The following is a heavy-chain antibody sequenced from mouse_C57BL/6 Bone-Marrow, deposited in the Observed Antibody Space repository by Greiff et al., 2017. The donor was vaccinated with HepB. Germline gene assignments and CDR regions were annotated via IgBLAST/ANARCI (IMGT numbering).Heavy chain of an antibody. CDR1: GYTFTSYW. J-gene: IGHJ2*01. CDR3: ARFDGYYVFY. Sequence: VQLQQPGAELVMPGASVKLSCKASGYTFTSYWMHWVKQRPGQGLEWIGEIDPSDSYTNYNQKFKGKSTLTVDKSSSTAYMQLSSLTSEDSAVYYGARFDGYYVFYWGQGTTLTVSS. D-gene: IGHD2-3*01. CDR2: IDPSDSYT. V-gene: IGHV1-69*01.